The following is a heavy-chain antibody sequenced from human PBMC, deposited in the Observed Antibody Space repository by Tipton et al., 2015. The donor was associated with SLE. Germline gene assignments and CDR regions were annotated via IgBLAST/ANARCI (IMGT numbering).Heavy chain of an antibody. CDR1: GGSISSGSYY. CDR2: IYTSGST. Sequence: LRLSCTVSGGSISSGSYYWSWIRQPAGKGLEWIGRIYTSGSTNYNPSLKSRVTISVDTSKNQFSLKLTSVTAADTAVYYCARTGGHDAFDIWGQGTMVTVSS. CDR3: ARTGGHDAFDI. D-gene: IGHD1-26*01. J-gene: IGHJ3*02. V-gene: IGHV4-61*02.